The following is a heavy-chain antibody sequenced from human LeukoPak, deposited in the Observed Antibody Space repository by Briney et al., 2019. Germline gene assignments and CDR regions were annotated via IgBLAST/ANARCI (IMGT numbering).Heavy chain of an antibody. J-gene: IGHJ4*02. Sequence: ASVKVSCKVSGYTLTELSMHWVRQAPGKGLEWMGGFDPEDGETIYAQKFQGRVTMTEDTSTDTAYMELSSLRSEDTAVYYCATPTLWGDLTHFDYWGQGTLVTVSS. D-gene: IGHD3-16*01. CDR3: ATPTLWGDLTHFDY. CDR1: GYTLTELS. V-gene: IGHV1-24*01. CDR2: FDPEDGET.